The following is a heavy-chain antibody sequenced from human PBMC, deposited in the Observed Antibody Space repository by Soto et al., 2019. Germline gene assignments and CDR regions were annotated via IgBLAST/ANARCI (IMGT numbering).Heavy chain of an antibody. Sequence: QVQLVQSGAEVKKPGSSVKVSCKASGGTFSSYTISWVRQAPGQGLEWMGRIIPILGIANYAQKFQGRVTITADKSTSTAYMELSSLRSEDTAVYYCASTYCSSTSCYVDGYYYYGMDVWGQGTTVTVSS. V-gene: IGHV1-69*02. CDR2: IIPILGIA. J-gene: IGHJ6*02. CDR1: GGTFSSYT. D-gene: IGHD2-2*01. CDR3: ASTYCSSTSCYVDGYYYYGMDV.